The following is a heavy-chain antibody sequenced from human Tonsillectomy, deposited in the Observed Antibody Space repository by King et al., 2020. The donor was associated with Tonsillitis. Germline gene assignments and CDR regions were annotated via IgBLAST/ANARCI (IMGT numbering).Heavy chain of an antibody. CDR1: GFTFSSFA. V-gene: IGHV3-23*04. CDR2: ITGGGGTT. J-gene: IGHJ4*02. CDR3: AKAIAAAKISLDY. Sequence: QLVQSGGDLVQPGGSLRLSCAGSGFTFSSFAMRWVRQAPGKGLEWVSTITGGGGTTYYADSVKGRFTISRDNSKSTVYLQMNSLRAEDTAVYYCAKAIAAAKISLDYWGQGTLVTVSS. D-gene: IGHD6-13*01.